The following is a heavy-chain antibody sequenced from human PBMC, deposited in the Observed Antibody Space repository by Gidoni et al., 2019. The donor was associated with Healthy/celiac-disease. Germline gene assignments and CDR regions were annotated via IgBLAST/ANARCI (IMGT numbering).Heavy chain of an antibody. J-gene: IGHJ4*02. CDR3: AKEDYYDN. V-gene: IGHV3-30*18. Sequence: QVQLVESGGGVVQPGRSVRLSCAAAGFTFSSYGMHWVRQAPGTGLEWVAVISYDGSNKYYADSVKGRFTISRDNSKNTLYLQMNSLRAEDTAVYYCAKEDYYDNWGQGTLVTVSS. CDR2: ISYDGSNK. CDR1: GFTFSSYG.